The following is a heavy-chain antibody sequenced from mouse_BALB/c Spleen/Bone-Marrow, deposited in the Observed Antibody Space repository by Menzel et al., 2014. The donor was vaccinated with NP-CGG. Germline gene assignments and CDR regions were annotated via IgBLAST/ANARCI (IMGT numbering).Heavy chain of an antibody. D-gene: IGHD2-10*01. CDR2: INSGSSTI. V-gene: IGHV5-17*02. CDR1: GFTFSSFG. J-gene: IGHJ4*01. Sequence: EVMLVESGGGLVQPGGSRKLSCAASGFTFSSFGMHWVRQAPEKGLEWVAYINSGSSTIYYADTMKGRFTISRDNPKNTLFLQMTSLRSEDTAMYYCVRPYNYAMEYWGQGTSVTVSS. CDR3: VRPYNYAMEY.